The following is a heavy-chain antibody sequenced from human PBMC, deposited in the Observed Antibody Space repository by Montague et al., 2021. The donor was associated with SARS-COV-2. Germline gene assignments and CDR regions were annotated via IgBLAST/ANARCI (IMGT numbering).Heavy chain of an antibody. J-gene: IGHJ4*02. CDR2: IFYSGST. Sequence: SETLSLTCTVSGGSISSSSYYWGWIRQPPGKGLEWIGSIFYSGSTXYNPSLKSRVTISVDTSKNQFSLKLSSVTAADTAEYYCASMVRAQVYYFDYWGQGTLVTVSS. V-gene: IGHV4-39*01. CDR1: GGSISSSSYY. CDR3: ASMVRAQVYYFDY. D-gene: IGHD3-10*01.